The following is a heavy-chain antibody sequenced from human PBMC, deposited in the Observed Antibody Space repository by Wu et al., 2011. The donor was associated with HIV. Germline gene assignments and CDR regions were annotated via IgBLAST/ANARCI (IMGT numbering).Heavy chain of an antibody. CDR3: ARDPYSSSFYYYYFMDV. J-gene: IGHJ6*03. Sequence: QVQLVQSGAEVKKPGASVKVSCKASGYTFTGYYIHWVRQAPGQGLEWMGWINPDSGGTNYAQKFQGRVTMTRDTSITTAYMELSRLRSDDTAVYYCARDPYSSSFYYYYFMDVWGKGTTVTVSS. CDR1: GYTFTGYY. V-gene: IGHV1-2*02. D-gene: IGHD6-6*01. CDR2: INPDSGGT.